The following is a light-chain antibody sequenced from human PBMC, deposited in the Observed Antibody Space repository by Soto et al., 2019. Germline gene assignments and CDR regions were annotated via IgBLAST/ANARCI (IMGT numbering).Light chain of an antibody. CDR3: ATWDRSLSVGV. CDR2: DND. V-gene: IGLV1-51*01. J-gene: IGLJ2*01. Sequence: QSVLTQPPSVSGAPGQKVTISFSGSSSNIGNNYVFWYQQLPGTAPKLLIYDNDKRPSGIPDRFSGSKSGTSATLGITGLQTGDEADYYCATWDRSLSVGVFGGGTKVTVL. CDR1: SSNIGNNY.